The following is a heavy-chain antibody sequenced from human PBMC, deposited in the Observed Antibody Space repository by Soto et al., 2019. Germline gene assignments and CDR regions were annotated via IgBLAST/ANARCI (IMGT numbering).Heavy chain of an antibody. V-gene: IGHV1-18*01. CDR2: ISAYNGNT. CDR1: GYTFTSYG. Sequence: QVQLVQSGAEVKKPGASVKVSCKASGYTFTSYGISWVRQAPGQGLEWMGWISAYNGNTNYAQKLQGRVTMTTDTSTSTAYMELRSLRSDDTAVYYCASLIRRDHWGSPYYYMDVWGKGTTVTVSS. CDR3: ASLIRRDHWGSPYYYMDV. D-gene: IGHD7-27*01. J-gene: IGHJ6*03.